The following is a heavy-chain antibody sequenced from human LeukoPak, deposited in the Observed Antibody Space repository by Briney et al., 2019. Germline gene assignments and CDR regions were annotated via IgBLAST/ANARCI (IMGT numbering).Heavy chain of an antibody. CDR1: GGSINSFY. V-gene: IGHV4-4*07. CDR2: IYTGGST. J-gene: IGHJ6*03. D-gene: IGHD2-21*01. Sequence: SETLSLTCTVSGGSINSFYWSWIRQPAGKGLEWIGRIYTGGSTDYNPSLKSRVIISVDKSKSQFSLKLNSVTAADTAVYYCARGCDYSYYMYVWGKGTTVTVSS. CDR3: ARGCDYSYYMYV.